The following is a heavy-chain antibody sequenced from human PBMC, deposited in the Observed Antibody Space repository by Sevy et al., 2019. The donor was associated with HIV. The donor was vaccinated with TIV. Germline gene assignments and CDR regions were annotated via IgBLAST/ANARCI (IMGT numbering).Heavy chain of an antibody. CDR2: TRNKANGYTT. Sequence: GGSLRLSCAASGFTFSDHYMDWVRQAPGKGLEWVGRTRNKANGYTTKDAASVKGRFTISRDDSKNSLYPQMNSLKTEDTAVYYCARASRRDYYYGMDVWGQGTTVTVSS. CDR1: GFTFSDHY. CDR3: ARASRRDYYYGMDV. J-gene: IGHJ6*02. V-gene: IGHV3-72*01.